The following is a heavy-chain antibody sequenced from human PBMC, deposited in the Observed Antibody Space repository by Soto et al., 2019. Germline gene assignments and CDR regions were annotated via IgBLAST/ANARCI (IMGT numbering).Heavy chain of an antibody. Sequence: GGSLRLSCAASGFTFSNAWMNWVRQAPGKGLEWVGRIKSKTDGGTTDYAAPVKGRFTISRDDSKNTLYLQMNSLKTEDTAVYYCTTATLGYCSSTSCQVGLFYYYYGMDVWGQGTTVTVSS. J-gene: IGHJ6*02. D-gene: IGHD2-2*01. CDR3: TTATLGYCSSTSCQVGLFYYYYGMDV. CDR2: IKSKTDGGTT. V-gene: IGHV3-15*07. CDR1: GFTFSNAW.